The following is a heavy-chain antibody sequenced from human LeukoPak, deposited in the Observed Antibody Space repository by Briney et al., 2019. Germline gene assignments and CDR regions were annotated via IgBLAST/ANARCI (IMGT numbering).Heavy chain of an antibody. Sequence: SETLSLTCSVSGASISSYYWSWIRQPPGKGLEWIGRFYISGSTNYNPSLKSRVTMSVDTSKNQFSLRLNSVTAADTAVYYCARDFLLQSEGLFDYWGQGTLVTVSS. V-gene: IGHV4-4*07. CDR2: FYISGST. CDR3: ARDFLLQSEGLFDY. J-gene: IGHJ4*02. CDR1: GASISSYY. D-gene: IGHD4-11*01.